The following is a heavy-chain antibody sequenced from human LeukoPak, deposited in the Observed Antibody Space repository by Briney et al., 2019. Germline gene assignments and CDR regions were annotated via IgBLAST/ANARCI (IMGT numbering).Heavy chain of an antibody. V-gene: IGHV1-8*03. CDR3: ARGPTGPYYYYYYMDV. J-gene: IGHJ6*03. D-gene: IGHD3-9*01. CDR2: MNPNSGNT. Sequence: ASVKVSCKASGYTFTSYDINWVRQATGQGLEWMGWMNPNSGNTGYAQKFQGRVTITRNTSISTAYMELSSLRSEDTAVYYCARGPTGPYYYYYYMDVWGKGATVTVSS. CDR1: GYTFTSYD.